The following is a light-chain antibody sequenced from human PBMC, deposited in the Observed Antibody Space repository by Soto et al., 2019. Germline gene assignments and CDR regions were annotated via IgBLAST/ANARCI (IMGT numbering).Light chain of an antibody. V-gene: IGLV2-23*01. CDR1: RSAVGSYRL. Sequence: QAALTQPASLSGCTSQSSTISWTGSRSAVGSYRLVSWYQCNDGKVPKHIIYEGNKRPSGVSRRFSGYEHGTTASLTISGLQAAEEGDYYCCSSAPSRSVVFRTGTKVTV. J-gene: IGLJ1*01. CDR3: CSSAPSRSVV. CDR2: EGN.